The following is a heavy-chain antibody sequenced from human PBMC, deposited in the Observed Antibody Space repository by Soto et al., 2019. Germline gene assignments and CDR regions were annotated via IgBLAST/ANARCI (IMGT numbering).Heavy chain of an antibody. CDR3: AKGDSGSPSYGMDV. V-gene: IGHV3-9*01. Sequence: EVQLVESGGGSVQPGGSLRISCAASGFTFDDYAMHWVRQVPGKGLEWVSGISWNSGKKNYGDSVKGRFTISRDNAKNSLYLQMNSLRAEDTALYYCAKGDSGSPSYGMDVWGQGTTVTVSS. D-gene: IGHD6-6*01. J-gene: IGHJ6*02. CDR1: GFTFDDYA. CDR2: ISWNSGKK.